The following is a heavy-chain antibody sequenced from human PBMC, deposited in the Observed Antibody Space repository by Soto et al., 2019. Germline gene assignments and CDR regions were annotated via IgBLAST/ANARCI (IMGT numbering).Heavy chain of an antibody. CDR3: ARGSSGSSGYFDL. V-gene: IGHV5-51*01. CDR1: GFRFNSYW. J-gene: IGHJ4*02. D-gene: IGHD1-26*01. CDR2: VYPGDFNV. Sequence: EVQLVQSGAEVKKSGESLQISCQVSGFRFNSYWIGWVRQTPGKGLEWVAIVYPGDFNVRYSPSFQGRVTISADRSISTAFLQWTSLNPSDTGIYFCARGSSGSSGYFDLWGLGTVVTVTS.